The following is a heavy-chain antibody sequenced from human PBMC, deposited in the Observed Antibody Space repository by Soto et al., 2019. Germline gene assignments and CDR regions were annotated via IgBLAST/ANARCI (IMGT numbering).Heavy chain of an antibody. Sequence: GGSLRLSCAASGFTFSIYSMNWVRHAPGKGLEWVSYISSSSSTIYYADSVKGRFTISRDNAKNSLYLQVNSLRDEDTAVYYCARKDSSTTRQYYYYYYGMDVWGQGTTVTVSS. CDR1: GFTFSIYS. D-gene: IGHD6-13*01. J-gene: IGHJ6*02. CDR2: ISSSSSTI. V-gene: IGHV3-48*02. CDR3: ARKDSSTTRQYYYYYYGMDV.